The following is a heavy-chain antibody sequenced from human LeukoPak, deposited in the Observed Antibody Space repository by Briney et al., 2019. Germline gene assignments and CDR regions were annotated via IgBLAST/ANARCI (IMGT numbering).Heavy chain of an antibody. CDR3: ARQNTVTTIDY. D-gene: IGHD4-11*01. J-gene: IGHJ4*02. V-gene: IGHV4-39*01. CDR1: GGSISSSSYY. CDR2: IYYSGST. Sequence: SETLSLTCTVSGGSISSSSYYWGWIRQPPGTGLEWIGSIYYSGSTYYNPSLKSRVTISVDTSKNQFSLKLSSVTAADTAVYYCARQNTVTTIDYWGQGTLVTVSS.